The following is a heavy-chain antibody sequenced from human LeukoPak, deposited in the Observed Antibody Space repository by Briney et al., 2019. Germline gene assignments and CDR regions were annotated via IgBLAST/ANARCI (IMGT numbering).Heavy chain of an antibody. CDR1: GGSFSGYH. J-gene: IGHJ4*02. Sequence: SETLSLTCAVYGGSFSGYHWSWIRQPPGKGLEWIGEINHSGSTNYNPSLKSRVTISVDTSKNQFSLKLSPVTAADTAVYYCARGLSAIVYWGQGTLVTVSS. V-gene: IGHV4-34*01. CDR2: INHSGST. D-gene: IGHD2-15*01. CDR3: ARGLSAIVY.